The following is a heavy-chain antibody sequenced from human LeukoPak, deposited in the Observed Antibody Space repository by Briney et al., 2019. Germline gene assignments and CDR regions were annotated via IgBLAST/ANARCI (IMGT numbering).Heavy chain of an antibody. CDR3: ARVDYYDSSGFRDY. CDR1: GFSLSTSGMC. CDR2: IDWDDDK. V-gene: IGHV2-70*11. Sequence: SGPTLVNPTQTLTLTCTFSGFSLSTSGMCVSWIRQPPGKALEWLARIDWDDDKYYSTSLKTRLTISKDTSKNQVVLTMTNMDPVDTATYYCARVDYYDSSGFRDYWGQGTLVTVSS. J-gene: IGHJ4*02. D-gene: IGHD3-22*01.